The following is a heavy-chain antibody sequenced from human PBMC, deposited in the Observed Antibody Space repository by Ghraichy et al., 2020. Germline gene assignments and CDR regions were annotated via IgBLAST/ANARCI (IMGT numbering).Heavy chain of an antibody. Sequence: GGSLRLSCVGSGFTFSSYSMNWVRQAPGKGLEWVSYITSSSRFISYADSVKGRFTVSRDNAQNSLYLQLKSLRDEDTAVYYCARASTVVRFYYYAGLDVWGQGTTVTVSS. V-gene: IGHV3-48*02. D-gene: IGHD4-23*01. CDR1: GFTFSSYS. CDR3: ARASTVVRFYYYAGLDV. CDR2: ITSSSRFI. J-gene: IGHJ6*02.